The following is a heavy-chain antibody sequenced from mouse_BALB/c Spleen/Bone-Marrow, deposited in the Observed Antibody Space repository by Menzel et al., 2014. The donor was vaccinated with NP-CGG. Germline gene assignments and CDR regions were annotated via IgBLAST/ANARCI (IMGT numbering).Heavy chain of an antibody. D-gene: IGHD2-2*01. V-gene: IGHV1-9*01. J-gene: IGHJ4*01. CDR1: GYTFRSYW. Sequence: VQLQQSGAELMKPGASVKISCKATGYTFRSYWIEWVKRRPGHGLEWIGEVLPGSGSTKYSEKFKGKATSTADTSSNTAYMQLSSLTSEDSAVYYCARGGLRRGDYAMDYWGQGTSVTVSS. CDR2: VLPGSGST. CDR3: ARGGLRRGDYAMDY.